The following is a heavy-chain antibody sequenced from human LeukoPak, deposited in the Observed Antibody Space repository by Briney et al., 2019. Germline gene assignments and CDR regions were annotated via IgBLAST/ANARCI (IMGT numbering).Heavy chain of an antibody. V-gene: IGHV4-39*07. CDR1: GGSISSSSYY. D-gene: IGHD6-19*01. CDR3: ARETSLVGYSGGLGFNY. CDR2: IYYGGST. J-gene: IGHJ4*02. Sequence: SETLSLTCTVSGGSISSSSYYWGWIRQPPGKGLEWIGSIYYGGSTYYNSSLKSRVTISVDISKNQFSLKVSSVTAADTAVYYCARETSLVGYSGGLGFNYWGQGILVTVSS.